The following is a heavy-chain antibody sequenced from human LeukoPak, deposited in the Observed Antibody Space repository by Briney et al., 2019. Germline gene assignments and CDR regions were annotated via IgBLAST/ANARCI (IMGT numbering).Heavy chain of an antibody. CDR2: ISSSGSPI. Sequence: GGSLRLSCAASGFTFSSYEMNWVRQAPGEGLEWISCISSSGSPIYYADSVKGRFTISRDNAKNSLYLRMNSLRAEDTAVYYCARGYRHTAMFLDYWGQGTLVTVSS. CDR1: GFTFSSYE. V-gene: IGHV3-48*03. CDR3: ARGYRHTAMFLDY. J-gene: IGHJ4*02. D-gene: IGHD5-18*01.